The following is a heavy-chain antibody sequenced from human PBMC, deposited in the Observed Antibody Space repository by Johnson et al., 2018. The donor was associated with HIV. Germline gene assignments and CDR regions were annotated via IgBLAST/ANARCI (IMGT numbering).Heavy chain of an antibody. J-gene: IGHJ3*02. CDR2: INSDGRST. D-gene: IGHD3-3*01. V-gene: IGHV3-74*01. CDR3: AKGYYDSPFGFDI. Sequence: MLLVESGGDLVQPGGSLRLSCVGSGIAFSTNWMHWVRQAPGKGLVWVSRINSDGRSTSYADSVKGRFTISRDNAKNALYLQMHNLTTEDTAVYYCAKGYYDSPFGFDIWGQGTMVIVSS. CDR1: GIAFSTNW.